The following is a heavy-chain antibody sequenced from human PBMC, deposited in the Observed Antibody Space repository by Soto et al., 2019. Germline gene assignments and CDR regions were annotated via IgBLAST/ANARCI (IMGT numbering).Heavy chain of an antibody. Sequence: GGSLRLSCAASGCTFSSYGMHWVRQAPGKGLEWVAVIWYDGSNKYYADSVKGRFAISRDNPKNTLYLQMNSLRAEDTAVYYCARDDYGDYYYYGMDVWGQGTTVTVSS. V-gene: IGHV3-33*01. CDR1: GCTFSSYG. D-gene: IGHD4-17*01. CDR2: IWYDGSNK. J-gene: IGHJ6*02. CDR3: ARDDYGDYYYYGMDV.